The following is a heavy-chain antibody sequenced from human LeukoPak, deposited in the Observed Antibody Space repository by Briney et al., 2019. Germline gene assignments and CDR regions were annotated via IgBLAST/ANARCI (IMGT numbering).Heavy chain of an antibody. V-gene: IGHV3-7*01. J-gene: IGHJ4*02. CDR3: ARDKKLAY. CDR2: IKQDGSDK. Sequence: GGSLRLSCAASGFTFSSYWMTWVRQAPGKGLQWVANIKQDGSDKFYVDSVKGRFTISRDNAKNSLYLQMNSLRVEDTAVYYCARDKKLAYWGQGTLVTVSS. CDR1: GFTFSSYW.